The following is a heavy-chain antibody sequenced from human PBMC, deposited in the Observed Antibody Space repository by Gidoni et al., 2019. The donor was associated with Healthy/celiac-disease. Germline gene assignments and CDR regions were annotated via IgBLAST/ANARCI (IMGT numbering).Heavy chain of an antibody. V-gene: IGHV5-10-1*03. D-gene: IGHD6-13*01. Sequence: EVQLVQSGAEVKKPGESLRISCKGSGYSFTSYWISWVRQMPGKGLEWMGRIDPSDSYTNYSPSFQGHVTISADKSISTAYLQWSSLKASDTAMYYCVKTKFRDSKTGYGQQLVVWGQGTLVTVSS. CDR3: VKTKFRDSKTGYGQQLVV. CDR1: GYSFTSYW. J-gene: IGHJ4*02. CDR2: IDPSDSYT.